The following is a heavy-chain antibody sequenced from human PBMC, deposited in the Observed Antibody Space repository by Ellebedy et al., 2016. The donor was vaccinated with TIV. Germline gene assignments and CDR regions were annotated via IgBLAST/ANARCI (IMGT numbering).Heavy chain of an antibody. J-gene: IGHJ4*02. CDR3: ARAAAMTKVSSPSAY. D-gene: IGHD4-17*01. Sequence: AASVQVSCKASSYTFTTSYIHWMRQAPAPGLEWMGIMNANDGDTTYAQKFQGRVTMTRDTSTPTVYMELTSLRFEDTAVYYCARAAAMTKVSSPSAYWGQGTLVTVSS. CDR2: MNANDGDT. CDR1: SYTFTTSY. V-gene: IGHV1-46*01.